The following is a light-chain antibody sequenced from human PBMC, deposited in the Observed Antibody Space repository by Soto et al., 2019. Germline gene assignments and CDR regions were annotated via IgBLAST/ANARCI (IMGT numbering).Light chain of an antibody. CDR3: MQSLHFPLT. CDR1: QSLLQTNGRTY. J-gene: IGKJ1*01. Sequence: DVVMTQTPLSLSVTPGQPASISCKSSQSLLQTNGRTYLYWYLQKPGQPPQLLIYEASNRFSGVPDRFSGSGSGTDFTLKSSRVEADDVGIYYCMQSLHFPLTFGQGTKVDIK. V-gene: IGKV2D-29*01. CDR2: EAS.